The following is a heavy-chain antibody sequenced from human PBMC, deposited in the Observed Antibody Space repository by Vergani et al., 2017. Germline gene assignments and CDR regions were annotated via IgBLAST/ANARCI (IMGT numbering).Heavy chain of an antibody. J-gene: IGHJ4*02. CDR2: ISYDGSNK. Sequence: VQLVESGGGVVQPGRSLRLSCAASGFTFSSYGMHWVRQAPGKGLEWVAVISYDGSNKYYADSVKGRFTISRDNSKNTLYLQMNSLRAEDTAVYYCARRGIVATIRDYFDYWGQGTLVTVSS. D-gene: IGHD5-12*01. CDR3: ARRGIVATIRDYFDY. CDR1: GFTFSSYG. V-gene: IGHV3-30*03.